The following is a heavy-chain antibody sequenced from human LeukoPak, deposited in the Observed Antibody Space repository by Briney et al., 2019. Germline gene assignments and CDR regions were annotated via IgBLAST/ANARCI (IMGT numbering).Heavy chain of an antibody. Sequence: GGSLRLSCAASGFTFSSYAMSWVRQAPGKGLEWVSAISGSGGSTYYADSVKGRFTISRDNSKNTLYLQMNSLRAEDTAVYCCAKGGPHDSSGYYFSFDYWGQGTLVTVSS. J-gene: IGHJ4*02. CDR3: AKGGPHDSSGYYFSFDY. CDR1: GFTFSSYA. V-gene: IGHV3-23*01. D-gene: IGHD3-22*01. CDR2: ISGSGGST.